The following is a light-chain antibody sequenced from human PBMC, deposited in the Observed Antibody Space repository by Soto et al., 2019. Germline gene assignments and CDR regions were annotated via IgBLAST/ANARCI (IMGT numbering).Light chain of an antibody. CDR2: GAS. Sequence: EIVMTQSPATLSVSPGERATLSCSASHSVSSNLAWYQQKPGQAPRLLIYGASTRATGIPARFRGSGSGTEFTLSISSLQPEDFAVYYCQQYNNWPPLYTFGQGTKLEIK. CDR1: HSVSSN. J-gene: IGKJ2*01. V-gene: IGKV3-15*01. CDR3: QQYNNWPPLYT.